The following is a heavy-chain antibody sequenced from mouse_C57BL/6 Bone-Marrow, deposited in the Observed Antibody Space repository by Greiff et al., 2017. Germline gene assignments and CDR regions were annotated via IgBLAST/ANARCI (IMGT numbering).Heavy chain of an antibody. CDR1: GYTFTSYW. CDR3: VYDYDGYDMDY. V-gene: IGHV1-64*01. D-gene: IGHD2-4*01. J-gene: IGHJ4*01. CDR2: IHPNSGST. Sequence: QVQLQQPGAELVKPGASVTLSCKASGYTFTSYWMLWVKPRPGQGLEWIGMIHPNSGSTNYNEKFKSKATLTVDKSSGTAYMQLSSLTSEDAAVYPSVYDYDGYDMDYWGKGTSVTVSS.